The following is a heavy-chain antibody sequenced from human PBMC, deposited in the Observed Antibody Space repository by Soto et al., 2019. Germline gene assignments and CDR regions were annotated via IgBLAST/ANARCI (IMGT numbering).Heavy chain of an antibody. J-gene: IGHJ4*02. V-gene: IGHV1-2*02. D-gene: IGHD3-22*01. CDR2: INPNSGGT. Sequence: GDSVKVSCKASGYTFTGYYMHWVRQAPGQGLEWMGWINPNSGGTNYAQKFQGRVTMTRDTSISTAYMELSRLRSDDTAVYYCARDNDPYYSDSSPSAYFDYSGQATLLTLSS. CDR1: GYTFTGYY. CDR3: ARDNDPYYSDSSPSAYFDY.